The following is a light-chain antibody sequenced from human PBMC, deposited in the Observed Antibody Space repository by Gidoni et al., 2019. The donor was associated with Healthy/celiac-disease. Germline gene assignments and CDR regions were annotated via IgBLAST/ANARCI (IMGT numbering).Light chain of an antibody. CDR2: DAS. CDR3: QKYNSAPLT. CDR1: QGISNY. J-gene: IGKJ3*01. V-gene: IGKV1-27*01. Sequence: DIQMTQSPSSLSASVGDRVTITCRASQGISNYSAWYQQKPGKVPKLLTYDASTLQSGVTSRFSGSGSGSDFTLTISSLQPEDVATYYCQKYNSAPLTFGPGTKVDIK.